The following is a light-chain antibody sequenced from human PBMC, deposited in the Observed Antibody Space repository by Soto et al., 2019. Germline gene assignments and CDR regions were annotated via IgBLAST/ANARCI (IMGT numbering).Light chain of an antibody. CDR2: GAS. J-gene: IGKJ5*01. Sequence: EIVMTQSPATLSVSPGERATLSCRASQSISNNLAWYQQKPGQAPRLLIYGASTRATGIPARFSGSGSGTEFTLTTSSLQSADFAVYYCQQYNNWPITFGQGTRLEIK. CDR1: QSISNN. V-gene: IGKV3D-15*01. CDR3: QQYNNWPIT.